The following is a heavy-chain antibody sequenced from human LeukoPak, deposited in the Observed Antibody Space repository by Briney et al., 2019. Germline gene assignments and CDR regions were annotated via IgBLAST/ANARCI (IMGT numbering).Heavy chain of an antibody. Sequence: GGSLRLSCAASGFTFSSYTMSWVRQAPGKGLEWVAVISYDGSNKYYADSVKGRFTISRDNSKNTLYLQMNSLRAEDTAVYYCARDRPGGDGMDVWGQGTTVTVSS. V-gene: IGHV3-30*04. J-gene: IGHJ6*02. CDR2: ISYDGSNK. D-gene: IGHD2-8*02. CDR1: GFTFSSYT. CDR3: ARDRPGGDGMDV.